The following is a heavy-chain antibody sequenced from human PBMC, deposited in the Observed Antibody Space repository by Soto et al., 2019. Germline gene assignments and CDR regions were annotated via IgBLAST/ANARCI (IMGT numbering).Heavy chain of an antibody. Sequence: QVQLVQSGAEVKKPGSSVKVSCKASGDTFSFYTINWVRQAPGLGLEWMGRVNPIVSMSNYAQKFQGRVTMTSDKSTNTAYMQLSRLRSEDTAIYYCAASYGSGYRAFDYWGQGALVTVSS. D-gene: IGHD3-10*01. CDR3: AASYGSGYRAFDY. CDR2: VNPIVSMS. J-gene: IGHJ4*02. V-gene: IGHV1-69*02. CDR1: GDTFSFYT.